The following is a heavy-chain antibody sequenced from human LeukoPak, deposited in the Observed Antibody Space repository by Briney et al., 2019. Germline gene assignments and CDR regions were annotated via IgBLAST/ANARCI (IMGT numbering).Heavy chain of an antibody. CDR3: ARVVSSGWYSFDY. J-gene: IGHJ4*02. CDR1: GFIFSSYS. D-gene: IGHD6-19*01. Sequence: PGGSLRLSCAASGFIFSSYSMNWVRQAPGKGLEWVSSISSSSSYIYYADSVKGRFTISGDNAKNSLYLQMNSLRAEDTAVYYCARVVSSGWYSFDYWGQGTLLTVSS. CDR2: ISSSSSYI. V-gene: IGHV3-21*01.